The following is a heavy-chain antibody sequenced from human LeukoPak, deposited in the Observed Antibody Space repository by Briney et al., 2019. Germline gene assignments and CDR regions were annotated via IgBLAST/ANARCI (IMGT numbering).Heavy chain of an antibody. CDR2: ISYDGSNK. J-gene: IGHJ4*02. Sequence: PGGPLRLSCAASGFTFSSYGMHWVRQAPGKGLEWVAVISYDGSNKYYADSVKGRFTISRDNSKNTLYLQMNSLRAEDTAVYYCAKAARRGRITFGGVPFDYWGQGTLVTVSS. CDR3: AKAARRGRITFGGVPFDY. D-gene: IGHD3-16*01. V-gene: IGHV3-30*18. CDR1: GFTFSSYG.